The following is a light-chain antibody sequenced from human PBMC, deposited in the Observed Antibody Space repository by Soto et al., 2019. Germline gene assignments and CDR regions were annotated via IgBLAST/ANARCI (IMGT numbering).Light chain of an antibody. CDR2: DVS. J-gene: IGLJ1*01. CDR3: SSYTSVNLYV. CDR1: RSDVGGYKH. Sequence: QSVLTQPASVSGSPGQSISISCTGTRSDVGGYKHVSWYQQHPGKVPRLIIFDVSSRPSGVSHRSSGSKSGGTASLTISGLQAEDEADYYCSSYTSVNLYVFGTGTKVTVL. V-gene: IGLV2-14*03.